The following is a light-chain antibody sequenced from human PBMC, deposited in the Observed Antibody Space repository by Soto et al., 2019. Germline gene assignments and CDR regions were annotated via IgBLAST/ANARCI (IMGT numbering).Light chain of an antibody. CDR3: AAWDDSLNVDV. CDR2: SNN. CDR1: SSNIGSNT. V-gene: IGLV1-44*01. J-gene: IGLJ1*01. Sequence: QSVLPQPPSASGTPGQRVTISCSGSSSNIGSNTVNWYQQLPGTATKLLIYSNNQRPSGVPDRFSGSKSGTSASLAISGLQSEDEADYYCAAWDDSLNVDVFGTGTKVTVL.